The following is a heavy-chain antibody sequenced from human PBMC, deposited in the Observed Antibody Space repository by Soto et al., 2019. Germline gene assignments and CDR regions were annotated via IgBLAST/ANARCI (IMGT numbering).Heavy chain of an antibody. J-gene: IGHJ4*02. D-gene: IGHD6-6*01. CDR3: ARERGSSTSLNFDY. Sequence: ASVKVSCKASGYTFTGYYMHWVRQAPGQGLEWMGWINPNSGGTNYAQKFQGWVTKTRDTSISTAYMELSRLRSDDTAVYYCARERGSSTSLNFDYWGQGTLVTVSS. CDR2: INPNSGGT. CDR1: GYTFTGYY. V-gene: IGHV1-2*04.